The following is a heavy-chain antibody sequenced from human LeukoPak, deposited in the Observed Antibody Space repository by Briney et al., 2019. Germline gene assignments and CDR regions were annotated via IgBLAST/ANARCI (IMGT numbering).Heavy chain of an antibody. CDR1: GFTFSSYG. CDR2: IRYDGSNK. D-gene: IGHD3-22*01. J-gene: IGHJ4*02. CDR3: ARVYDSSGYYYEDY. Sequence: GGSLRLSCAASGFTFSSYGMHWVRQAPGKGLEWVAFIRYDGSNKYYADSVKGRFTISRDNSKNTLYLQMNSLRAEDMAVYYCARVYDSSGYYYEDYWGQGTLVTVSS. V-gene: IGHV3-30*02.